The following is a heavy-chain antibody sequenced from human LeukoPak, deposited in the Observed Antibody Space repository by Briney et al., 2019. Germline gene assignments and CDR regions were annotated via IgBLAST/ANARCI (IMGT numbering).Heavy chain of an antibody. CDR3: ALGIRGIAAAGNWFDP. CDR1: GGTFSSYA. D-gene: IGHD6-13*01. Sequence: SVTVSCKASGGTFSSYAISWVRQAPGQGLEWMGRIIPILGIANYAQKFQGRVTITADKSTSTAYMELSSLRSEDTAVYYCALGIRGIAAAGNWFDPWGQGTLVTVSS. J-gene: IGHJ5*02. V-gene: IGHV1-69*04. CDR2: IIPILGIA.